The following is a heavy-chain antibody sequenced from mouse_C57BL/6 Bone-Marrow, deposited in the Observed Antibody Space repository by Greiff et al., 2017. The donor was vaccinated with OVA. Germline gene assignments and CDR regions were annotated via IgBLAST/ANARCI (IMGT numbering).Heavy chain of an antibody. J-gene: IGHJ1*03. CDR3: ARRFGRDRYFDV. CDR1: GYTFTSYW. V-gene: IGHV1-61*01. CDR2: IYPSDSET. Sequence: QVQLQQPGAELVRPGSSVKLSCKASGYTFTSYWMDWVKQRPGQGLEWIGNIYPSDSETHYNQKFKDKATLTVDKSSSTAYMQLSSLTSEDSAVYYCARRFGRDRYFDVWGTGTTVTVSS.